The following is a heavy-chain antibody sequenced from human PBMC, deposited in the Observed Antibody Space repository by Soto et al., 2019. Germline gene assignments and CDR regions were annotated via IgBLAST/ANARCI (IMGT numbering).Heavy chain of an antibody. CDR3: ARGGRWLQYWFFDL. J-gene: IGHJ2*01. V-gene: IGHV4-31*03. D-gene: IGHD3-16*01. Sequence: QVQLQESGPGLVKPSQTLSLTCTVSGGSISGGGYYWSWIRQHPGKDLEWIGYIYYSGDTYYNPSLKSRVNISVDTSKKQFCLKLNAATAADTAVYYCARGGRWLQYWFFDLWGRGTLVTVSS. CDR1: GGSISGGGYY. CDR2: IYYSGDT.